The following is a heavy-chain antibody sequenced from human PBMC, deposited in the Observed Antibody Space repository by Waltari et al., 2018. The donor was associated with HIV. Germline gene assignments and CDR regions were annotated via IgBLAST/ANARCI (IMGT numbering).Heavy chain of an antibody. D-gene: IGHD3-9*01. CDR1: GGPISSSSSY. V-gene: IGHV4-39*01. CDR2: IHYRGNT. CDR3: ARRGDILTSSYYYGMDV. J-gene: IGHJ6*02. Sequence: QLQLQESGPGLVKPSETLSLTCTVSGGPISSSSSYWGWIRQPPGKGLEWIGSIHYRGNTKYNQSLKIRVPISVDTSKNQFSLKLSSVTAADTAVYYCARRGDILTSSYYYGMDVWGQGTTVTVSS.